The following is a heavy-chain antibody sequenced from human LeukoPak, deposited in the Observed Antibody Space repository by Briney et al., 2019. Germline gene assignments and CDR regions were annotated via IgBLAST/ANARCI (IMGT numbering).Heavy chain of an antibody. Sequence: GRSLRLSCGASGFTFSSYGMHWVRQAPGKGLEWVAVISYDGSNKYHADSVKGRFTISRDNSKNTLYLQMNSPRAEDTAVYYCAKELLSSPTAEDAFDIWGQGTMVTVSS. V-gene: IGHV3-30*18. D-gene: IGHD1-14*01. CDR3: AKELLSSPTAEDAFDI. CDR1: GFTFSSYG. CDR2: ISYDGSNK. J-gene: IGHJ3*02.